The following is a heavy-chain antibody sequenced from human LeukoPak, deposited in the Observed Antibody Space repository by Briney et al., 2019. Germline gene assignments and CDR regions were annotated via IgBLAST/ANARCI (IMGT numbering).Heavy chain of an antibody. V-gene: IGHV3-48*01. D-gene: IGHD2-8*01. CDR2: ITSSSTTT. J-gene: IGHJ3*02. Sequence: GGSLRLSCAASGFTFSSNSMNWVRQAPGKGLEWVSYITSSSTTTYYADSVKGRFITSRDNAKNSLYLQMNSLRAEDTAVYYCARTYCTNGVCNRKAFDIWGQGPMVTVSS. CDR1: GFTFSSNS. CDR3: ARTYCTNGVCNRKAFDI.